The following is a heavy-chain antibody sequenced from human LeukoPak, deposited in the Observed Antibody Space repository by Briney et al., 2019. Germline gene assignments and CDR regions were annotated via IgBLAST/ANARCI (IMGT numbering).Heavy chain of an antibody. CDR3: ARWVRGDAFDI. CDR2: INSGSSYT. J-gene: IGHJ3*02. CDR1: GFTFSSYS. D-gene: IGHD3-10*01. Sequence: PGGSLRLSCAASGFTFSSYSMNWVRQAPGKGLEWVSSINSGSSYTYYAESVKGRFAISRDNAKNSLYLQMNSLRAEDTAVYYCARWVRGDAFDIWGQGTMVTVSS. V-gene: IGHV3-21*01.